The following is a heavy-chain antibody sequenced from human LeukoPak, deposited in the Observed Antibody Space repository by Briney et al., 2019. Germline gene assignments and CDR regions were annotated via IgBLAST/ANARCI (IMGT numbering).Heavy chain of an antibody. J-gene: IGHJ3*02. CDR3: ARDLSTEIVVVPAAPRAFDI. V-gene: IGHV1-69*13. Sequence: SVKVSCKASGGTFSSYAISWVRQAPGQGLEWMGGIIPIFGTANYAQKFQGRVTITADESTSTAYMELSCLRSEDTAVYYCARDLSTEIVVVPAAPRAFDIWGQGTMVTVSS. CDR1: GGTFSSYA. CDR2: IIPIFGTA. D-gene: IGHD2-2*01.